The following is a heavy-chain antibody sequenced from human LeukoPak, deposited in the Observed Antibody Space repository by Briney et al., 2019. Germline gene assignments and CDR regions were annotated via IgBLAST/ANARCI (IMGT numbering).Heavy chain of an antibody. CDR1: GYSISSGYY. CDR2: IYHSGST. V-gene: IGHV4-38-2*02. J-gene: IGHJ4*02. D-gene: IGHD4-11*01. Sequence: PSETLSLTCTVSGYSISSGYYWGWIRQPPGKGLEWIGSIYHSGSTYYNPSLKSRVTISVDTSKNQFSLKLSSVTAADTAVYYCARVTTVTTSFDYWGQGTLVTASS. CDR3: ARVTTVTTSFDY.